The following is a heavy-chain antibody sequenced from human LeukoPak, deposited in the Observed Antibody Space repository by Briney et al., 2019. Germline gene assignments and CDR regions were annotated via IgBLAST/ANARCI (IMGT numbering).Heavy chain of an antibody. D-gene: IGHD6-19*01. CDR1: GFTFSSYA. V-gene: IGHV3-23*01. CDR2: ISGSGGST. CDR3: AKGVGYSSGWYSGYYFDY. Sequence: GGSLRLSCAASGFTFSSYAMSWVRQAPGKGLEWVSAISGSGGSTYYADSVKGRFTISRDNSKNTLYLQMNSLRAEGTAVYYCAKGVGYSSGWYSGYYFDYWGQGTLVTVSS. J-gene: IGHJ4*02.